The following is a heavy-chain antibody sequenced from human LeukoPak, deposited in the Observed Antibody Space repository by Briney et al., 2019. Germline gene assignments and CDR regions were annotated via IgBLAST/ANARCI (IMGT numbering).Heavy chain of an antibody. Sequence: GSLRLSCAASGLTYSTYAMNWFRQAPGKGLECVSSISSSSDHIIYADSVRGRFTISRDNAKTSLYLQMNSLTAEDTAVYYCASRYCTTTNCYAFDHWGQGTLVTVSS. V-gene: IGHV3-21*01. CDR3: ASRYCTTTNCYAFDH. CDR1: GLTYSTYA. D-gene: IGHD2-2*01. CDR2: ISSSSDHI. J-gene: IGHJ4*02.